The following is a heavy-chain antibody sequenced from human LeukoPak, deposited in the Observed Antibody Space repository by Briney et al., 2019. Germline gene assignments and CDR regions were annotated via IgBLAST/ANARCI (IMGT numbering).Heavy chain of an antibody. CDR3: ARGTQSPVSGYFDF. V-gene: IGHV3-48*03. J-gene: IGHJ4*02. Sequence: GESLKISCAASGFPFSSYDINWLRRAPGKGLEWVSYISSGGSTKHYADSVKGRFTISRDNAKNSVYLQMSSLRAEDTAVYYCARGTQSPVSGYFDFWGQGTLVTVAS. CDR1: GFPFSSYD. D-gene: IGHD3-10*01. CDR2: ISSGGSTK.